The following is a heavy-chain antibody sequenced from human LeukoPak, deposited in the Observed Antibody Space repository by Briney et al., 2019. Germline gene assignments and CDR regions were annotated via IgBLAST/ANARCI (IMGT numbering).Heavy chain of an antibody. V-gene: IGHV1-2*02. J-gene: IGHJ4*02. CDR3: ARGVVPAAMLDY. D-gene: IGHD2-2*01. Sequence: ASVKVSCKASGYTFTGDYMHWVRQAPGQGLEWMGWINPNSGGTNYAQKFQGRVTMTRDTSISTAYMELSRLRSDDTAVYYCARGVVPAAMLDYWGQGTLVTVSS. CDR2: INPNSGGT. CDR1: GYTFTGDY.